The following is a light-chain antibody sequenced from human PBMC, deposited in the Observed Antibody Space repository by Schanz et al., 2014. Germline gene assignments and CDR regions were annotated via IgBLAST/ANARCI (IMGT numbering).Light chain of an antibody. CDR2: DAS. V-gene: IGKV3-11*01. Sequence: EIVMTQSSGTLSVSPGERATLSCRASQSISSNLAWYQQKPGQAPRLLIYDASNRATGIPARFSGSGSGTDFTLTISSLEAEDVAVYYCKQRSNWPLTFGGGTKVAIK. J-gene: IGKJ4*01. CDR3: KQRSNWPLT. CDR1: QSISSN.